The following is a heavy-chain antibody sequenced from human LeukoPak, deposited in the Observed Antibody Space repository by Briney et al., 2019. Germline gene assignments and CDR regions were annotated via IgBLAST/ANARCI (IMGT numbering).Heavy chain of an antibody. Sequence: ETLSLTCAVYGGSFSGYYWSWIRQPPGKGLEWVSGISGSGGDTYYADSVKGRFTISRDNSKNTLYLQMNSLRAEETAVYYCAKSVVGAGKGSAFDIWGQGTVVTVSS. V-gene: IGHV3-23*01. CDR1: GGSFSGYY. CDR2: ISGSGGDT. D-gene: IGHD1-26*01. J-gene: IGHJ3*02. CDR3: AKSVVGAGKGSAFDI.